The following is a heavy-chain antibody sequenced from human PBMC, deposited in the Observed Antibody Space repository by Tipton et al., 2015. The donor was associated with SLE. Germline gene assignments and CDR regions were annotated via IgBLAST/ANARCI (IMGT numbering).Heavy chain of an antibody. Sequence: TLSLTCTVSGGSISSSSYYWGWTRQPPGKGLEWIGSIYYSGSTYYNPSLKSRVTISVDTSKNQFSLKLSSVTAADTAVYYCARDREFNWAGGWYFDLWGRGTLVTVSS. CDR3: ARDREFNWAGGWYFDL. CDR1: GGSISSSSYY. CDR2: IYYSGST. J-gene: IGHJ2*01. D-gene: IGHD3-16*01. V-gene: IGHV4-39*02.